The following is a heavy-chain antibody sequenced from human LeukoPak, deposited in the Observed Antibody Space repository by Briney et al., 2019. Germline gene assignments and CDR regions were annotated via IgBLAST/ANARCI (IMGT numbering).Heavy chain of an antibody. D-gene: IGHD4-17*01. CDR1: GFTFSSYA. CDR3: ARDPETTRFDY. Sequence: GGSLRLSCAASGFTFSSYAMIWVRQAPGKGLEWVSTISGSGGSTYYADSVKGRFTISRDNSKNTLYLQMNSLRAEDTAVYYCARDPETTRFDYWGQGTLVTVSS. J-gene: IGHJ4*02. V-gene: IGHV3-23*01. CDR2: ISGSGGST.